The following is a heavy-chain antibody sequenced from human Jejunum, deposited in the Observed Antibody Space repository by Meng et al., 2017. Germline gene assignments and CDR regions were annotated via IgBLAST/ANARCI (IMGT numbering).Heavy chain of an antibody. Sequence: QLQLQESGPGLVKPSETLSLTCTVSGDSISSSSYYWGWIRQPPGKGLEWIGSMYYSGGTYYNPSLKSRVTISVDASKNQLSLKLSSVTAADTAVYYCARSFWNYYYIDYWGQGALVTVSS. D-gene: IGHD3-3*01. V-gene: IGHV4-39*01. CDR2: MYYSGGT. CDR3: ARSFWNYYYIDY. CDR1: GDSISSSSYY. J-gene: IGHJ4*02.